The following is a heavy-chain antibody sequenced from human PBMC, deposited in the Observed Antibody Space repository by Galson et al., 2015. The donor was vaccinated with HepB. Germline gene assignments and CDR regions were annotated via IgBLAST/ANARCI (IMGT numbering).Heavy chain of an antibody. CDR3: ARGALVGVVNGSLINWFDP. J-gene: IGHJ5*02. V-gene: IGHV1-18*01. CDR2: ISAYDSST. CDR1: GYTFSSYS. D-gene: IGHD2-15*01. Sequence: SVKVSCKASGYTFSSYSIAWVRRAPGQGLEWMGWISAYDSSTNYAQKLQGRVTMTTETSTTTAYMELRSLRSDDTAVYYCARGALVGVVNGSLINWFDPWGQGTLVTVSS.